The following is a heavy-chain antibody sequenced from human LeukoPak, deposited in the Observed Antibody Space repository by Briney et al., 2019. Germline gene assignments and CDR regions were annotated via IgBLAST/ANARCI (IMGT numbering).Heavy chain of an antibody. J-gene: IGHJ4*02. CDR2: INPNSGGT. D-gene: IGHD5-24*01. V-gene: IGHV1-2*06. Sequence: GASVKVSCKASGYTFTGYYMHCVRQAPGQGLEWMGRINPNSGGTNYAQKFQGRVTMTRDTSISTAYMELSRLRSDDTAVYYCARSKPVEMATIDYWGQGTLVTVSS. CDR3: ARSKPVEMATIDY. CDR1: GYTFTGYY.